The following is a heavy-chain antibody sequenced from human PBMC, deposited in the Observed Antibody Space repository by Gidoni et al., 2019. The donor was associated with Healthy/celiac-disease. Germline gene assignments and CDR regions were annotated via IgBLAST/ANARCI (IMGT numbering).Heavy chain of an antibody. Sequence: EVQLVESGGGLVKPGGSLRLSCAASGFTFSNAWMSWVRQAPGKGLEWVGRIKSKTDGGTTDYAAPVKGRFTISRDDSKNTLYLQMNSLKTEDTAVYYCTFRGYSGHDYPFDLWGRGTLVTVSS. V-gene: IGHV3-15*01. J-gene: IGHJ2*01. D-gene: IGHD5-12*01. CDR2: IKSKTDGGTT. CDR1: GFTFSNAW. CDR3: TFRGYSGHDYPFDL.